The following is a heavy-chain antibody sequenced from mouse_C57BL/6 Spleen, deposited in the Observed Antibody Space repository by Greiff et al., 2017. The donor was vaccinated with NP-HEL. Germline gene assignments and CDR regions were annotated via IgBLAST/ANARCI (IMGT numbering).Heavy chain of an antibody. CDR1: GYTFTDYN. V-gene: IGHV1-22*01. CDR3: AGYYDYDEGWFAY. CDR2: INPNNGGT. J-gene: IGHJ3*01. D-gene: IGHD2-4*01. Sequence: EVQLQQSGPELVKPGASVKMSCKASGYTFTDYNMHWVKQSHGKSLEWIGYINPNNGGTSYNQKFKGKATLTVNKSSSTAYMELRSLTSEDSAVYYCAGYYDYDEGWFAYWGQGTLVTVSA.